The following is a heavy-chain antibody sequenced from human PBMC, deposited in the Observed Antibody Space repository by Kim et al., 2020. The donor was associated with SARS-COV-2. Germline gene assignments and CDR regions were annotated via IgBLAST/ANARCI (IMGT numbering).Heavy chain of an antibody. CDR3: ASDHSGLDY. CDR2: GT. Sequence: GTNYAQKFQGRVTMTRDTSISTAYMELSRLRSDDTAVYYCASDHSGLDYWGHGTLVTVSS. D-gene: IGHD5-12*01. J-gene: IGHJ4*01. V-gene: IGHV1-2*02.